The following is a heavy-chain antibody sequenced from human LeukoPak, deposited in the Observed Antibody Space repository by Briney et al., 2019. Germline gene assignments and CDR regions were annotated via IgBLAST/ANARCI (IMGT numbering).Heavy chain of an antibody. J-gene: IGHJ4*02. Sequence: SETLSLTCAVYGGAFSGYYWSWIRQPPGKGLEWIGEINHSGSTNYNPSLKSRVTISVDTSKNQFSLKLSSVTAADTAVYYCARRLGYCSSTRCYQFDYWGQGTLVTVSS. V-gene: IGHV4-34*01. D-gene: IGHD2-2*01. CDR2: INHSGST. CDR3: ARRLGYCSSTRCYQFDY. CDR1: GGAFSGYY.